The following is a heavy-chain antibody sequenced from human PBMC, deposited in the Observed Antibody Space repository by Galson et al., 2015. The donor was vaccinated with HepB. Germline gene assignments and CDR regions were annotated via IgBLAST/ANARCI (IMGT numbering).Heavy chain of an antibody. CDR1: GFTFSRYS. J-gene: IGHJ4*02. CDR3: AKGRGYSYGPQVLDY. D-gene: IGHD5-18*01. Sequence: SLRLSCAASGFTFSRYSMSWVRQAPGKGLEWVSTVSGSGSGTYYTDSVKGRFTISRDNSKNTVYLQMNSLRAEDTAVYYCAKGRGYSYGPQVLDYWGQGTLVTVSS. V-gene: IGHV3-23*01. CDR2: VSGSGSGT.